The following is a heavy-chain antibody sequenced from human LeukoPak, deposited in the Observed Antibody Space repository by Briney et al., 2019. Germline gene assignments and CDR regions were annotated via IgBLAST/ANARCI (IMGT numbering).Heavy chain of an antibody. CDR3: VRGGFYVKY. J-gene: IGHJ4*02. CDR1: GGSISDGGYY. V-gene: IGHV4-31*03. D-gene: IGHD3-22*01. CDR2: IYYSGTT. Sequence: PSETLSLTCTVSGGSISDGGYYWSWIRQHPGKGLEWVGYIYYSGTTYYNPTLKSRVSMSVDAWENQFSLSLTSVTAADTAIYFCVRGGFYVKYWGQGKLVTVSS.